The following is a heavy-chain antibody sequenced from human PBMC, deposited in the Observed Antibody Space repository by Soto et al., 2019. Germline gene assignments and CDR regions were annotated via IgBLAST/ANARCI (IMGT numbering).Heavy chain of an antibody. CDR2: IIPIFGTA. CDR3: ARGGNDFWSGYPAPYYGMDV. Sequence: SVKVSCKASGGTFSSYAISWVRQAPGQGLEWMGGIIPIFGTANYAQKFQGRVTITADESTSTAYMELSSLRSEDTAVYYCARGGNDFWSGYPAPYYGMDVWGQGPRSPSP. V-gene: IGHV1-69*13. CDR1: GGTFSSYA. J-gene: IGHJ6*02. D-gene: IGHD3-3*01.